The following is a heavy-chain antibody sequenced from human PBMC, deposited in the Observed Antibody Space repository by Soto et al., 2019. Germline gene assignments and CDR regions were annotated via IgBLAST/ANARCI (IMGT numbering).Heavy chain of an antibody. CDR2: IKQDGSEK. J-gene: IGHJ4*02. CDR1: GFTFSSYW. V-gene: IGHV3-7*01. Sequence: PGGSLRLSCAASGFTFSSYWMSWVRQAPGKGLERVANIKQDGSEKYYVDSVKGRFTISRDNAKNSLYLQMDSLRAEDTAVYFCAGRYCSSTSCXKNXXDYWGQGTLVTVSS. D-gene: IGHD2-2*01. CDR3: AGRYCSSTSCXKNXXDY.